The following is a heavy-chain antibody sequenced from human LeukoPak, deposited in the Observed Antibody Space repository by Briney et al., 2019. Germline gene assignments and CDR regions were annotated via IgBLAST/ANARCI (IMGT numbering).Heavy chain of an antibody. V-gene: IGHV3-21*01. CDR1: GFASSSYS. Sequence: GGSLRLSCAASGFASSSYSINWVREAPGEGLEWVSSISSSSSYIYYADSVKGRFTISRDNAKNSLYLQMNSLRAEDTAVYYCARVQLGWLIDYWGQGTLVTVSS. D-gene: IGHD5-18*01. CDR3: ARVQLGWLIDY. CDR2: ISSSSSYI. J-gene: IGHJ4*02.